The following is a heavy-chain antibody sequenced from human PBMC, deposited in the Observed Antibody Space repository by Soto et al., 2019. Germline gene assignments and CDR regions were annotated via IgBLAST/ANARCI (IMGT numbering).Heavy chain of an antibody. CDR2: IYNSGST. V-gene: IGHV4-30-2*01. Sequence: SETLSLTCGVSGGSVSSGGYAWSWIRQPPGEALEWIGYIYNSGSTNYNPSLKNRVTISVDRSKNQFSLNLYSVTAADTVVYYCAKESGDYCSGGSCYHEYYMDVWGKGTTVTVSS. CDR1: GGSVSSGGYA. J-gene: IGHJ6*03. D-gene: IGHD2-15*01. CDR3: AKESGDYCSGGSCYHEYYMDV.